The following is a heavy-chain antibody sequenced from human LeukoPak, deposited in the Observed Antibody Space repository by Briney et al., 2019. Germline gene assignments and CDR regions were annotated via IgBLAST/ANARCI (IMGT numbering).Heavy chain of an antibody. CDR3: ARGNRAPLRFLEWLSRDAFDI. J-gene: IGHJ3*02. Sequence: KPSETLSLTCTVSGGSFSSSSYYWGWISQPPGKGLEWIGSIYYSGSTYYNPSLKSRVTMSLDTSKNQFSLKLSSLTAADTAVYYCARGNRAPLRFLEWLSRDAFDIWGQGTMVTVSS. CDR1: GGSFSSSSYY. D-gene: IGHD3-3*01. V-gene: IGHV4-39*07. CDR2: IYYSGST.